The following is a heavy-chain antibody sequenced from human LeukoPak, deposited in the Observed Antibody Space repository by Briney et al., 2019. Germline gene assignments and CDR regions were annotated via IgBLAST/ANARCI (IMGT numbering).Heavy chain of an antibody. Sequence: GGSLRLSCAASGFTFSIYGMHWVRDAPGKGREWGADIWSDGSNKYYADSVKGRFTISRENSKNTLYLQMNSLRAEDTAVYYCARRSPNYYFDYWGQGTPVTVSS. V-gene: IGHV3-33*01. CDR2: IWSDGSNK. CDR3: ARRSPNYYFDY. J-gene: IGHJ4*02. CDR1: GFTFSIYG.